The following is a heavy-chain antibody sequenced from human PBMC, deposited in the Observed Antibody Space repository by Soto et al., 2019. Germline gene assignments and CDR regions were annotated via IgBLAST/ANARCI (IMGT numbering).Heavy chain of an antibody. CDR3: ARVSPDDYGDPDAFDI. CDR2: IYYSGNT. J-gene: IGHJ3*02. Sequence: QVQLQESGPGLVKPSQTLSLTCTVSGGSISSGGYYWSWIRQHPGKGLGWIGYIYYSGNTYYNPSLKSRVTISVDTSKNQVSLKLSSVTAADPAVYYCARVSPDDYGDPDAFDIWGQGTMVTVSS. V-gene: IGHV4-31*03. D-gene: IGHD4-17*01. CDR1: GGSISSGGYY.